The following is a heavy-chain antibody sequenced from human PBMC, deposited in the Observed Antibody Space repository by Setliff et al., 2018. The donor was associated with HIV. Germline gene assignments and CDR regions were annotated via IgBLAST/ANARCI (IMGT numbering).Heavy chain of an antibody. CDR2: INPNSGGT. CDR1: GYTFTSYG. CDR3: ARGVVVSYYYYYYMDV. J-gene: IGHJ6*03. Sequence: SVKVSCKASGYTFTSYGISWVRQAPGQGLEWMGWINPNSGGTNYAQKFQGRVTMTRGTSISTAYMELSRLRSDDTAVYYCARGVVVSYYYYYYMDVWGKGTTVTVSS. D-gene: IGHD3-22*01. V-gene: IGHV1-2*02.